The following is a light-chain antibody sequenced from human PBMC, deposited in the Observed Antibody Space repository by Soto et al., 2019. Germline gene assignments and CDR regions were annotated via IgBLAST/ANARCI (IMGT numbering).Light chain of an antibody. CDR1: NSNIGNNY. CDR3: GTWDSSLSAV. CDR2: DND. V-gene: IGLV1-51*01. J-gene: IGLJ2*01. Sequence: QSVFTQPPSVSAAPGQKVTISCSGSNSNIGNNYVSWYQQLPGTAPKLLIYDNDVRPSVIPDRFSGSKSGTSATLDITGLQTGDEADYYCGTWDSSLSAVFGGGTKLTVL.